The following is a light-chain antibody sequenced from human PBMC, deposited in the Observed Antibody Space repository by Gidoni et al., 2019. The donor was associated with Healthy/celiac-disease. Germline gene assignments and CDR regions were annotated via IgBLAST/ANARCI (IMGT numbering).Light chain of an antibody. CDR3: QQRSNWPSS. Sequence: EIVLTQSPATLSLSPEERATLSCRASQSVSSYLAWYQQKPGQAPRLLIYDASNRATGIPARFSGSGSGTDFTLTISSLEPEDFAVYYCQQRSNWPSSFGQGTKLEIK. V-gene: IGKV3-11*01. CDR1: QSVSSY. J-gene: IGKJ2*04. CDR2: DAS.